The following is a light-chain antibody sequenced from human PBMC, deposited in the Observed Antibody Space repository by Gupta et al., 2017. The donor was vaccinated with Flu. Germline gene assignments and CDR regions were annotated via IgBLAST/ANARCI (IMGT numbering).Light chain of an antibody. J-gene: IGKJ3*01. CDR2: AAS. CDR3: QQSYSTLFT. CDR1: QSISNY. V-gene: IGKV1-39*01. Sequence: DIQMTQSPSSPSASVGDRVTITCRASQSISNYLNWYQQKPGKAPKLLIYAASSLQSGVPSRFSGSGSGTDFTLTISSLQPEDFATYYCQQSYSTLFTFGPGTKVDIK.